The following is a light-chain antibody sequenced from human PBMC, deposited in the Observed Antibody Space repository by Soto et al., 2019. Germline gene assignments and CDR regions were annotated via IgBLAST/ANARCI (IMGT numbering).Light chain of an antibody. CDR3: QQRSNWPPWT. CDR2: DAS. CDR1: QSVSSY. V-gene: IGKV3-11*01. Sequence: EIVFTQSPATLSLSPGERATLSCRASQSVSSYLAWYQQKPGQAPRLLISDASNRANGIPARFSGSGSGTDFSLTISSLEPEDFAGYYCQQRSNWPPWTFGQGTKVDI. J-gene: IGKJ1*01.